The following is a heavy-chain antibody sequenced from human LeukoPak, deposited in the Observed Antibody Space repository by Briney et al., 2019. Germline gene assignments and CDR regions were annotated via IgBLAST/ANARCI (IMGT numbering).Heavy chain of an antibody. D-gene: IGHD3-16*01. CDR3: ARGLNRLAIGGDY. CDR2: FDPEDGEP. V-gene: IGHV1-24*01. Sequence: ASVKVSCKVSGSTLTELSMHWVRQAPGEGLEWMGGFDPEDGEPIYAQKFQGRVTITRNTSISTAYMELSSLRSEDTAVYYCARGLNRLAIGGDYWGQGTLVTVSS. J-gene: IGHJ4*02. CDR1: GSTLTELS.